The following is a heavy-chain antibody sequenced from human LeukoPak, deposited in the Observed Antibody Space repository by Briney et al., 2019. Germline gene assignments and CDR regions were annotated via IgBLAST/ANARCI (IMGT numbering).Heavy chain of an antibody. D-gene: IGHD4-17*01. CDR3: ARSRDGDWGLNWYFDL. V-gene: IGHV4-31*03. CDR1: GGSISSGGYY. Sequence: SETLSLTCTVSGGSISSGGYYWSWIRQHPGKGLEWIGYIYYSGSTYYNPSLKSRVTISVDTSKNQFSLKLSSVTAADTAVYYCARSRDGDWGLNWYFDLWGRGTLVTVSS. J-gene: IGHJ2*01. CDR2: IYYSGST.